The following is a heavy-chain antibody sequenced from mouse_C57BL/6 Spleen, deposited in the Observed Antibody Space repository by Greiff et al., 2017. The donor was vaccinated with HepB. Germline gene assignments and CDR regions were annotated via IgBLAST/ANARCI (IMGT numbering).Heavy chain of an antibody. CDR3: ARSFTTVVARAMDY. J-gene: IGHJ4*01. CDR2: IDPSDSYT. D-gene: IGHD1-1*01. V-gene: IGHV1-59*01. CDR1: GYTFTSYW. Sequence: VQLQQPGAELVRPGTSVKLSCKASGYTFTSYWMHWVKQRPGQGLEWIGVIDPSDSYTNYNQKFKGKATLTVDTSSSTAYMQLSSLTSEDSAVYYCARSFTTVVARAMDYWGQGTSVTVSS.